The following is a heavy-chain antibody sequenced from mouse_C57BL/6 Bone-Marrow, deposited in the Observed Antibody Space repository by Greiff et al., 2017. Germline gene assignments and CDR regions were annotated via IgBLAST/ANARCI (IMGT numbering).Heavy chain of an antibody. Sequence: QVQLQQPGAELVKPGASVKLSCKASGYTFPSYWMHWVKQRPGQGLEWIGMIHPTSGSTNYNEKFKRKATLTVDKSSSTAYMQLSSLTSEGSAVYCGARVGIAYWGQGTLVTVAA. D-gene: IGHD1-1*02. CDR1: GYTFPSYW. J-gene: IGHJ3*01. V-gene: IGHV1-64*01. CDR2: IHPTSGST. CDR3: ARVGIAY.